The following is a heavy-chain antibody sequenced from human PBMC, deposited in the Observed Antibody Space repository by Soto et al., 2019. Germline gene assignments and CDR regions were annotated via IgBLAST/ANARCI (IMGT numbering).Heavy chain of an antibody. J-gene: IGHJ4*02. D-gene: IGHD6-13*01. CDR3: TRQYIAAAGNRPD. V-gene: IGHV3-73*01. CDR2: IRSKANSYAT. CDR1: GFTFSGSA. Sequence: GGSLRLSCAASGFTFSGSAMHWVRQASGKGLEWVGRIRSKANSYATAYAASVKGRFTISRDDSKNTAYLQMNSLKTEDTAVYYCTRQYIAAAGNRPDWGQGTLVTVSS.